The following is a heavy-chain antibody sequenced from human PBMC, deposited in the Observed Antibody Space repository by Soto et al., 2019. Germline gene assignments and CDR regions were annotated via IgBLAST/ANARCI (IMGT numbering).Heavy chain of an antibody. J-gene: IGHJ4*02. V-gene: IGHV3-30-3*01. Sequence: PGGSLRLSCAASGFTFSSYAMHWVRQAPGKGLEWVAVISYDGSNKYYADSVKGRFTISRDNSKNTLYLQMNSLRAEDTAVYYCARSYDSSGYYYEVIDYWGQGTLVTVSS. D-gene: IGHD3-22*01. CDR1: GFTFSSYA. CDR3: ARSYDSSGYYYEVIDY. CDR2: ISYDGSNK.